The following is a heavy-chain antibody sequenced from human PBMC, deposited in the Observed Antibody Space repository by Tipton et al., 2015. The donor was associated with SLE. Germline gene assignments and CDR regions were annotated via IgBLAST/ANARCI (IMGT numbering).Heavy chain of an antibody. CDR3: ARSPTYDYVWGSYHFDN. D-gene: IGHD3-16*02. CDR2: FFHNGNT. CDR1: GFSITTAYS. V-gene: IGHV4-38-2*01. Sequence: TLSLTCAVSGFSITTAYSWGWIRQPPGKGLEWIGSFFHNGNTYYNPSLRGRVTISVDTSKNHLSVRVSSVTAADTAMYFCARSPTYDYVWGSYHFDNWGQGTLVTVSS. J-gene: IGHJ4*02.